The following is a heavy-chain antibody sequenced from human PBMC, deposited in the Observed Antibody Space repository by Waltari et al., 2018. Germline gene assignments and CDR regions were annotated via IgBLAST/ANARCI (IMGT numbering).Heavy chain of an antibody. D-gene: IGHD6-13*01. Sequence: QVQLVQSGAEVKKPGASVKVSCKASGYTFTSYAMHWVRQAPGQRLEWMGWINAGNGNTKYSQKCQGRGTMTRDTSASTAYMELSSLRSEDTAVYYCARGYSSSWSPPGAFDIWGQGTMVTVSS. V-gene: IGHV1-3*01. J-gene: IGHJ3*02. CDR1: GYTFTSYA. CDR2: INAGNGNT. CDR3: ARGYSSSWSPPGAFDI.